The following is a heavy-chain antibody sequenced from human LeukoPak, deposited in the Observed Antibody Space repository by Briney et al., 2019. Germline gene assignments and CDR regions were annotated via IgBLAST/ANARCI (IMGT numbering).Heavy chain of an antibody. J-gene: IGHJ4*02. Sequence: GGSLRLSCAASGFTFSSYGMHWVRQAPGKGLEWVAVISYDGSNKYYADSVKGRFTISRDNSKNTLYLQMNSLRAEDTAVYYCAREVEGEITIFGVTHYYFDYWGQGTLVTVSS. D-gene: IGHD3-3*01. CDR1: GFTFSSYG. CDR2: ISYDGSNK. CDR3: AREVEGEITIFGVTHYYFDY. V-gene: IGHV3-30*19.